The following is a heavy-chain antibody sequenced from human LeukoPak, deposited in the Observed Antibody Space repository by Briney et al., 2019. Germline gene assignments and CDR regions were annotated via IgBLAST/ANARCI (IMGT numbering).Heavy chain of an antibody. CDR3: ARARILLTFGGLRGTKTDAFDI. Sequence: LGESLKISCKGSGYSFTSYWIGWVRQMPGKGLEWMGIIYPGDSDTRNSPSFQGQVTISADKSISTAYLQWSSLKASDTAMYFCARARILLTFGGLRGTKTDAFDIWGQGTMVTVSS. CDR2: IYPGDSDT. J-gene: IGHJ3*02. V-gene: IGHV5-51*01. CDR1: GYSFTSYW. D-gene: IGHD3-16*01.